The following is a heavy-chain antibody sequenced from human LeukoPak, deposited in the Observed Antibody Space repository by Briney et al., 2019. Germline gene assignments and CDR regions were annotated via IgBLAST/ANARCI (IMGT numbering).Heavy chain of an antibody. CDR2: IYYSGST. CDR3: ARGGSYYAY. Sequence: PSETLSLTCTVSGGSISSSSYYWGWIRQPPGKGLEWIGSIYYSGSTNYNPSLKSRVTISVDTSKNQFSLKLSSVTAADTAVYYCARGGSYYAYWGQGTLVTVSS. V-gene: IGHV4-39*07. D-gene: IGHD1-26*01. J-gene: IGHJ4*02. CDR1: GGSISSSSYY.